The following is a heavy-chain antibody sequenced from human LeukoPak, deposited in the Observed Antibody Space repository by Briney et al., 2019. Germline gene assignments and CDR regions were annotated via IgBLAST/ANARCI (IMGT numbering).Heavy chain of an antibody. D-gene: IGHD3-3*01. Sequence: GGSLRLSCAASGFTFSSYSMNWVRQAPGKGLEYVSAISSNGGSTYYADSVKGRFTISRDNSKNTLYLQMSSLRAEDTAVYYCASSSDPYYDFWSGYEYWGQGTLVTVSS. CDR2: ISSNGGST. V-gene: IGHV3-64D*06. J-gene: IGHJ4*02. CDR1: GFTFSSYS. CDR3: ASSSDPYYDFWSGYEY.